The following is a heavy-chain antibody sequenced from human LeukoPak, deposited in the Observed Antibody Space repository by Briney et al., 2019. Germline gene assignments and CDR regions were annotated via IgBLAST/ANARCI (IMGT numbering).Heavy chain of an antibody. CDR1: GFTFTTYW. Sequence: GESPRLSCAASGFTFTTYWMSWVRQAPGKGLEWVANIKQDGTEKYYVDSVKGRFTISRDNAKNSLYLQMNSLRVEDTAVYYCAKVAKYYYGSETYYFFEHWGQGTPVTASS. D-gene: IGHD3-10*01. J-gene: IGHJ4*02. V-gene: IGHV3-7*01. CDR2: IKQDGTEK. CDR3: AKVAKYYYGSETYYFFEH.